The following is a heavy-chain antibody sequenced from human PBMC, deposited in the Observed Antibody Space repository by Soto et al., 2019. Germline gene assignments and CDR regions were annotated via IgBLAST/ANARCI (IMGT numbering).Heavy chain of an antibody. CDR3: ERAPSRVTVTTAPRGDVFDI. V-gene: IGHV3-30-3*01. CDR1: GFTFSSYS. D-gene: IGHD4-17*01. J-gene: IGHJ3*02. CDR2: ISYDGSNK. Sequence: GGSLRLSCAACGFTFSSYSIHWVRQAPGKGLEWVAVISYDGSNKYYADSVKGRFTISRDNSKNTLYLQMNSLRAEDTAVYYCERAPSRVTVTTAPRGDVFDISGQGTIVAV.